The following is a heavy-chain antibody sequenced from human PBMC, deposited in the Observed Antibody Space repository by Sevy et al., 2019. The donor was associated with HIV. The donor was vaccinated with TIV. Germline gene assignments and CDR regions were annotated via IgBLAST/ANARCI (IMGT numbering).Heavy chain of an antibody. CDR1: GFTFNTHA. V-gene: IGHV3-23*01. Sequence: GGSLRLSCTASGFTFNTHAMTWVRQAPGKGLEWVSASSGPGLSTYYADSVKGRFTISRDNSKNTLYLQMNSLRVDDTATYYCAKALNPALESMIEVILRTLKGFDVWGQGTMVTVSS. CDR3: AKALNPALESMIEVILRTLKGFDV. D-gene: IGHD3-22*01. CDR2: SSGPGLST. J-gene: IGHJ3*01.